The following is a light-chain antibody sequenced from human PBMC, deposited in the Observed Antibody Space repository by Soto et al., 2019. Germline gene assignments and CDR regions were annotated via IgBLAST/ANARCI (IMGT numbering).Light chain of an antibody. V-gene: IGKV1-39*01. CDR2: AAS. J-gene: IGKJ4*01. CDR1: QSISSY. Sequence: DIPMSPSPSSLSASVGNRVPIPCRASQSISSYLAWYQQKPGKAPKLLIYAASSLPGGIPARFSGSGSGTDFTLTISSLQPEDFATYYCQQSNSTPRTFGGGTKVDIK. CDR3: QQSNSTPRT.